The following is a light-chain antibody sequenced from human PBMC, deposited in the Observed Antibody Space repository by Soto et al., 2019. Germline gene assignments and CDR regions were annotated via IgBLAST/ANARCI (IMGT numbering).Light chain of an antibody. V-gene: IGLV2-8*01. Sequence: QSALTQPPSASGSPGQSVTISCTGTSSDVGGYNYVSWYQQHPGKAPKLMIYEVSKRPSGVPDRFSGSKSGNTASLTVSGLQVEDEADYYCSSYSISAALVLFGGGTKLTVL. CDR3: SSYSISAALVL. CDR1: SSDVGGYNY. CDR2: EVS. J-gene: IGLJ2*01.